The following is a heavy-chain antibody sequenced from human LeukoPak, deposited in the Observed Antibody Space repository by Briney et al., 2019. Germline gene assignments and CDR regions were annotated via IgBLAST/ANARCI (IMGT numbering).Heavy chain of an antibody. V-gene: IGHV1-46*01. J-gene: IGHJ4*02. CDR3: AIDLEKYFDY. D-gene: IGHD3-9*01. CDR2: ISPSGGST. CDR1: GYTFTSNY. Sequence: ASVKVSCKAFGYTFTSNYMHWVRQAPGQGPEWMGVISPSGGSTTYAQKFQGRVTITADKSTSTAYMELSSLRSEDTAVYYCAIDLEKYFDYWGQGTLVTVSS.